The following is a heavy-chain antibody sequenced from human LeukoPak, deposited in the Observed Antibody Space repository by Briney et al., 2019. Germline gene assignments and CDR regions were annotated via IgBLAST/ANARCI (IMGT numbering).Heavy chain of an antibody. CDR2: IYPGDSDT. CDR3: ARTPTSHYYYGMDV. V-gene: IGHV5-51*01. Sequence: GESLKISCKGFGYSFRDYWIGWVRQMPGKDLEWMGIIYPGDSDTRYSPSFQGQVTISADKSINTAYLQWSSLKASDSAMYYCARTPTSHYYYGMDVWGQGTTVIVSS. J-gene: IGHJ6*02. CDR1: GYSFRDYW.